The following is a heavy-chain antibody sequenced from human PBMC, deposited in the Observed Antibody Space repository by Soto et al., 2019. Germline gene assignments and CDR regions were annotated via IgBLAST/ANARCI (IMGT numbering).Heavy chain of an antibody. Sequence: SETLSLTCTVSGGSISSYYWSWIRQPAGKXLEWIGRIYTSGSTNYNPSLKSRVTMSVDTSKNQFSLKLSSVTAADTAVYYCARSRIMIFGVFIINRFDPWGQGTLVTVSS. CDR3: ARSRIMIFGVFIINRFDP. V-gene: IGHV4-4*07. D-gene: IGHD3-3*01. CDR1: GGSISSYY. J-gene: IGHJ5*02. CDR2: IYTSGST.